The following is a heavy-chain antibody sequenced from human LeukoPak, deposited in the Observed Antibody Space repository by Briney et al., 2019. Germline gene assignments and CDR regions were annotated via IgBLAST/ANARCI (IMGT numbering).Heavy chain of an antibody. CDR1: ASTFSSYG. CDR3: AKDGYCSSTSCLTP. J-gene: IGHJ5*02. Sequence: RSMCLSSAAAASTFSSYGMQWVRQVAGKGLEWVAVISYDGSNKYYADSVKGRFTISRDNSKNTLYLQMNSLRAEDTAVYYCAKDGYCSSTSCLTPWGQGTLVTVSS. D-gene: IGHD2-2*03. CDR2: ISYDGSNK. V-gene: IGHV3-30*18.